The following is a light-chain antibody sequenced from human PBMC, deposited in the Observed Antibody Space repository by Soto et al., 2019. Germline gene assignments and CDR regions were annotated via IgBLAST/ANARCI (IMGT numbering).Light chain of an antibody. V-gene: IGKV3-20*01. J-gene: IGKJ1*01. Sequence: EIVLTQSPGTLSLSPGERATLSCRASQSVSSTYLAWYQQKPGQAPRLLICGASSRATGIPDRFSGSGSGPGFKLTINRLEPEDFAVYYCQPYGSSSWTFGQGTKVEI. CDR3: QPYGSSSWT. CDR2: GAS. CDR1: QSVSSTY.